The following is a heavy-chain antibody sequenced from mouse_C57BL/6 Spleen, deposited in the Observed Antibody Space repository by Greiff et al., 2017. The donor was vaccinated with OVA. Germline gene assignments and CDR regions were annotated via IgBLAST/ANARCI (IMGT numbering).Heavy chain of an antibody. J-gene: IGHJ3*01. CDR1: GYAFSSSW. CDR3: ASQDWDGFAY. V-gene: IGHV1-82*01. CDR2: IYPGDGDT. Sequence: QVQLQQSGPELVKPGASVKISCTASGYAFSSSWMNWVKQRPGKGLEWIGRIYPGDGDTNYNGKFKGKATLTADKSSSTAYMQLSSLTSEDSAVYFCASQDWDGFAYWGQGTLVTVSA. D-gene: IGHD4-1*01.